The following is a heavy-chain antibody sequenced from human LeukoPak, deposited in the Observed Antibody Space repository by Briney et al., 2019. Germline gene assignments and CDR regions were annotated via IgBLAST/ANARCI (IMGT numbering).Heavy chain of an antibody. J-gene: IGHJ1*01. CDR2: IKQDGSEK. CDR1: GFTFSSYW. D-gene: IGHD6-13*01. CDR3: ASKNWYSSSWYPQYFQH. Sequence: PGGSLRLSCAASGFTFSSYWMSWVRQARGKWLEWVANIKQDGSEKYYVDSVKGRFTISRDNAKNSLYLQMNSLRAEDTAVYYCASKNWYSSSWYPQYFQHWGQGTLVTVSS. V-gene: IGHV3-7*01.